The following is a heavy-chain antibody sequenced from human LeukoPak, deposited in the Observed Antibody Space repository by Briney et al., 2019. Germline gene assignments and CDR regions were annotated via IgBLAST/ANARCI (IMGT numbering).Heavy chain of an antibody. CDR3: AKGLRDSSGWTFDY. D-gene: IGHD6-19*01. V-gene: IGHV3-30*02. CDR2: IRYDGSNK. CDR1: GFTFSSYG. J-gene: IGHJ4*02. Sequence: GGSLRLSCAASGFTFSSYGMPWVRQAPGKGLEWVAFIRYDGSNKYYADSVKGRFTISRDNSKNTLYLQMNSLRAEDTAVYYCAKGLRDSSGWTFDYWGQGTLVTVSS.